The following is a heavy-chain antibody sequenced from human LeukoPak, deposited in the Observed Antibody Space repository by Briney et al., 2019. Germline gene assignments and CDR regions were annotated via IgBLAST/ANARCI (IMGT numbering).Heavy chain of an antibody. CDR1: GGTFSSYA. Sequence: ASVKVSCKASGGTFSSYAISWVRQAPGQGLEWMGGIIPIFGTANYAQKFQGRVTITADESTSTAYMELSSLRSEDTAVYYCARAYSSSSGSDAFDIWGQGTMVTVSS. CDR3: ARAYSSSSGSDAFDI. J-gene: IGHJ3*02. CDR2: IIPIFGTA. D-gene: IGHD6-6*01. V-gene: IGHV1-69*13.